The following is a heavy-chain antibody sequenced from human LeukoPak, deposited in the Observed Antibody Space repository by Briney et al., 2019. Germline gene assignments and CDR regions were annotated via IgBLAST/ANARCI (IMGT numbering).Heavy chain of an antibody. V-gene: IGHV1-18*01. CDR1: GYTFTSYG. Sequence: ASVKVSCKASGYTFTSYGISWVRRAPGQGLEWMGWISAYNGNTNYAQKLQGRVTMTTDTSTSTAYMELRSLRSDNTAVYYCARDWDRYCSGGSCYCYYWGQGTLVTVSS. CDR2: ISAYNGNT. CDR3: ARDWDRYCSGGSCYCYY. D-gene: IGHD2-15*01. J-gene: IGHJ4*02.